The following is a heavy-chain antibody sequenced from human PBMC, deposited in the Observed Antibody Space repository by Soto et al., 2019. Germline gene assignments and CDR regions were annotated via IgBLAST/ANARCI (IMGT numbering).Heavy chain of an antibody. D-gene: IGHD3-10*02. CDR2: IPYSGGP. CDR3: AASEVGLISVLGT. Sequence: PSETLSLTCTVSGGSMTNFFWSWIRQPPLKVLEWIGYIPYSGGPTYTPSLKSRVSIAIDTSRNQFSLRLTSVTTADTAVYYCAASEVGLISVLGTWGQGTQATVSS. V-gene: IGHV4-59*01. CDR1: GGSMTNFF. J-gene: IGHJ5*02.